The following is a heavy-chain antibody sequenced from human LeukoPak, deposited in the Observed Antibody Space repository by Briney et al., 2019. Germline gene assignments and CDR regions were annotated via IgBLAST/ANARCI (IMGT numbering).Heavy chain of an antibody. Sequence: SQTLSLTCAISGDSVSNNNTAWNWIRQSPSRGLEWLGRTYYRSKWYNDYAASVKSRITINPDTSKNQFSLQLNSVTPEDTAVYYCARDYTSGYLFDYWGQGTLVTVSS. CDR2: TYYRSKWYN. CDR3: ARDYTSGYLFDY. CDR1: GDSVSNNNTA. J-gene: IGHJ4*02. V-gene: IGHV6-1*01. D-gene: IGHD3-22*01.